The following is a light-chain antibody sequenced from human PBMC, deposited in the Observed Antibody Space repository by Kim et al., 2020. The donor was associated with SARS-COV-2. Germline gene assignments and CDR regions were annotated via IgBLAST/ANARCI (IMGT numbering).Light chain of an antibody. J-gene: IGKJ1*01. CDR1: QGINNY. Sequence: DIHLIQSPSFLSASVGDRVTITCRASQGINNYLTWYQQNPGKAPKVLIYAASILQTGVPSRFSGTGSGTEFTLTISSLQPEDFATYYCLQTDVYPRTFFQGTKVDIK. CDR2: AAS. CDR3: LQTDVYPRT. V-gene: IGKV1-9*01.